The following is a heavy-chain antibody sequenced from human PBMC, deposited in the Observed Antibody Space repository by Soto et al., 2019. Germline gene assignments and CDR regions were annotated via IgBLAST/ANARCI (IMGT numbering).Heavy chain of an antibody. CDR2: INPNSGGT. Sequence: ASVKVSCKASGYTFTGYYMHWVRQAPGQGLEWMGWINPNSGGTNYAQKFQGWVTMTRDTSISTAYMELSRLRSDDTAVYYCARETAAAGTRHYSSYYGMDVWGQGTTVTVSS. CDR3: ARETAAAGTRHYSSYYGMDV. D-gene: IGHD6-13*01. J-gene: IGHJ6*02. CDR1: GYTFTGYY. V-gene: IGHV1-2*04.